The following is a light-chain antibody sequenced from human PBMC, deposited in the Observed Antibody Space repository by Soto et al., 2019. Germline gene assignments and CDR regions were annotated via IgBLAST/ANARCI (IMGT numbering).Light chain of an antibody. Sequence: DVVITHSPLSLPVTPGEPASISCRSSQSLLHSNGYNYLDWYLQKPGQSPQLLIYLGSNRSSGVPDRFSGSGSGTDFTLKISRVEAEDVGVYYCMQALQTHMYTFGQGTKVDIK. CDR1: QSLLHSNGYNY. CDR2: LGS. V-gene: IGKV2-28*01. CDR3: MQALQTHMYT. J-gene: IGKJ2*01.